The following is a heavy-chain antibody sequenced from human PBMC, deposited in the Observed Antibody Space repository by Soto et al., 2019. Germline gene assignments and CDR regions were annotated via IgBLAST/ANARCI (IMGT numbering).Heavy chain of an antibody. J-gene: IGHJ6*02. CDR1: GASVSSGSFY. V-gene: IGHV4-61*01. D-gene: IGHD1-26*01. CDR2: IYDSGST. Sequence: QVQLQESGPGLVKPSETLSLTCTVSGASVSSGSFYWTWIRQPPGKGLEWIGYIYDSGSTSYNPSLKSRVTISVDTSKNQFSLKLTSVTAADTAVYYCARLYGSRYHYFYYGMDVWGQGTTVTVSS. CDR3: ARLYGSRYHYFYYGMDV.